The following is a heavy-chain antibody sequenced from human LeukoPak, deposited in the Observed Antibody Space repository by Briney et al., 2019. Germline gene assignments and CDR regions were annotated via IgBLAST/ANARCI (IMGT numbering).Heavy chain of an antibody. CDR1: GYSFTSYW. D-gene: IGHD2-2*01. CDR2: IYPGDSDT. V-gene: IGHV5-51*01. CDR3: ARRVQTGSSDDAFDI. Sequence: GESLKISSKGSGYSFTSYWIGWVRQIPGKGLEWIGIIYPGDSDTRYSPSFQGQVTTSADKSISTAYLQWRSLMASDTAMYYCARRVQTGSSDDAFDIWGQGTMVTVSS. J-gene: IGHJ3*02.